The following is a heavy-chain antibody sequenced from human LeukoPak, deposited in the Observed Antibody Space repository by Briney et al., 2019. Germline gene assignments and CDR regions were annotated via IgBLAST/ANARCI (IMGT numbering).Heavy chain of an antibody. Sequence: AASVKVSRKASGYSFTGYYMHWVRQAPGQGLEWMGWINPNSGDTKYAQKFQGRVTMTRDTSISTAYMELTRLRSDDTAVYYCARGGLRVMVYRLYYMDVWGKGTTVTVSS. V-gene: IGHV1-2*02. J-gene: IGHJ6*03. D-gene: IGHD2-8*01. CDR3: ARGGLRVMVYRLYYMDV. CDR1: GYSFTGYY. CDR2: INPNSGDT.